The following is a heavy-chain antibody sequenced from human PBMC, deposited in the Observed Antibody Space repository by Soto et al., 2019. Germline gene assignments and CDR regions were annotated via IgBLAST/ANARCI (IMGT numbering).Heavy chain of an antibody. D-gene: IGHD3-3*01. V-gene: IGHV4-34*01. CDR1: GGSFSGYY. CDR2: INHSGST. J-gene: IGHJ6*03. Sequence: SETLSLTCAVYGGSFSGYYWSWIRQPPGKGLEWIGEINHSGSTNYNPSLKSRVTISVDTSKNQFSLKLSSVTAADTAVYYCARVPTIFGVVTPYYYYMDVWGKGTTVTVSS. CDR3: ARVPTIFGVVTPYYYYMDV.